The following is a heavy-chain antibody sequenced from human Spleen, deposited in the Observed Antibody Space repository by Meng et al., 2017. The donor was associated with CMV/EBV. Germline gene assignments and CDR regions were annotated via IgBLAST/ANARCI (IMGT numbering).Heavy chain of an antibody. CDR2: VSYSGST. J-gene: IGHJ4*02. CDR1: SSSSSHW. V-gene: IGHV4-4*02. CDR3: ARGHCTTTRCYTGAFDY. Sequence: SSSSSHWWSWVRQPPGKGLEWVGEVSYSGSTSYNPSLKSRVTISVDESKNQFSLKLTSVTAADTAVYYCARGHCTTTRCYTGAFDYWGQGTLVTVSS. D-gene: IGHD2-2*02.